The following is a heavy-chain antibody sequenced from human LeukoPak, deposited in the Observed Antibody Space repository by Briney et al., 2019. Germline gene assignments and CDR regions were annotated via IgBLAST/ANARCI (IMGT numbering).Heavy chain of an antibody. CDR3: ATVLRYFDWLSLFDY. Sequence: ASVKVSCKASGYTFTSYGISWVRQAPGQGLEWMGWISAYNGNTNYAQKLQGRVTMTTDTSTSTAYMELRSLRSDDTAVYYCATVLRYFDWLSLFDYWGQGTLVTVSS. CDR1: GYTFTSYG. CDR2: ISAYNGNT. V-gene: IGHV1-18*01. D-gene: IGHD3-9*01. J-gene: IGHJ4*02.